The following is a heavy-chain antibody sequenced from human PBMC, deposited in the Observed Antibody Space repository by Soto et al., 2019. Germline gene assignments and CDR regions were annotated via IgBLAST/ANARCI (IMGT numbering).Heavy chain of an antibody. J-gene: IGHJ5*02. Sequence: ASVKVSCKASGYTFTSYAMHWVRQAPGQRLEWMGWINAGNGNTKYSQKFQGRVTITRDTSASTAYMELSSLRSEDTAVYYCAASITGTQGDWFDPWGQGTLVTVSS. CDR1: GYTFTSYA. D-gene: IGHD1-7*01. CDR3: AASITGTQGDWFDP. V-gene: IGHV1-3*01. CDR2: INAGNGNT.